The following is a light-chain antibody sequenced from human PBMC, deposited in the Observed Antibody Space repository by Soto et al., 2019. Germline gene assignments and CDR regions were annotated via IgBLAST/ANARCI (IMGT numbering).Light chain of an antibody. CDR3: CSYAGSDSLV. CDR2: DVS. V-gene: IGLV2-11*01. CDR1: SSDVGGYNY. Sequence: QSALTQPRSVSGSPGQSVTISCTGTSSDVGGYNYVSWYQQHPGKAPQVIIYDVSKRPSGVPDRFSGSKSGNTASLTISGLQAEDETDYYCCSYAGSDSLVFGGGTNLTVL. J-gene: IGLJ2*01.